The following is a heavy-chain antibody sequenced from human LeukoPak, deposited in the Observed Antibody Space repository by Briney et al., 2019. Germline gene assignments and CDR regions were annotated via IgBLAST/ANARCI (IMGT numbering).Heavy chain of an antibody. D-gene: IGHD2-15*01. CDR1: GFTFSSYA. Sequence: GGSLRLSCAASGFTFSSYAMSWVRQAPGKGLEWVSAISGSGGSTYYADSVKGRFTISRGNSKNTLYLQMNSLRAEDTAIYYCAKNGDRGAYCTGGTCYPYFYYYMDVWGKGTTVTI. CDR2: ISGSGGST. V-gene: IGHV3-23*01. J-gene: IGHJ6*03. CDR3: AKNGDRGAYCTGGTCYPYFYYYMDV.